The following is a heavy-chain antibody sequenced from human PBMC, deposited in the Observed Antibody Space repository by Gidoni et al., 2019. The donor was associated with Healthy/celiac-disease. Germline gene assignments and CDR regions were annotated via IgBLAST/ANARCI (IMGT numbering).Heavy chain of an antibody. CDR2: ISSSSSTI. V-gene: IGHV3-48*02. J-gene: IGHJ4*02. D-gene: IGHD3-3*01. Sequence: EVQLVESGGGLVQPGGSLRLSCAASGFTFSSYSMNWVRQAPGKGLEWVSYISSSSSTIYYADSVKGRFTISRDNAKNSLSLQMNSLRDEDTAVYYCARNYDFWSGYFDYWGQGTLVTVSS. CDR3: ARNYDFWSGYFDY. CDR1: GFTFSSYS.